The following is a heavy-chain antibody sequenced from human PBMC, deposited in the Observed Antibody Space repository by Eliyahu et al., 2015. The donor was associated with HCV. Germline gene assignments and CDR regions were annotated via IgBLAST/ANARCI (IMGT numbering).Heavy chain of an antibody. V-gene: IGHV3-23*01. D-gene: IGHD1-26*01. CDR1: GXTFTSYA. CDR3: AAQWELLHYFDS. J-gene: IGHJ4*02. Sequence: EMQLLESGGGLVQPGGSLRLSCAASGXTFTSYAMXWVRQAXGKELEWVSSISGSGGGTFYADSVKGRFTISRDNSKSTLYLQMNSLRAEDTAVYYCAAQWELLHYFDSWGQGTLVTVSS. CDR2: ISGSGGGT.